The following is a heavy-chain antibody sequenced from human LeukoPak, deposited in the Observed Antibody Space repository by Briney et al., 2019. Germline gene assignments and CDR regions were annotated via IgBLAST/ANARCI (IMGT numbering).Heavy chain of an antibody. J-gene: IGHJ6*04. CDR3: ACLVGATQDV. D-gene: IGHD1-26*01. Sequence: PGGSLTLSCAPSGLTFSSDSMKWVRQAPGKGLEWVSSISSTSTYIYYADSVKGRFTISRDNAKNSLYLQMNSLRAEDTAVYYCACLVGATQDVWGKGTTVIVSS. V-gene: IGHV3-21*01. CDR1: GLTFSSDS. CDR2: ISSTSTYI.